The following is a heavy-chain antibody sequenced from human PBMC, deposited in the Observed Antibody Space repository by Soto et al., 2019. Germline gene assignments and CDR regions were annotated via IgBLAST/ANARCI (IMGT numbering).Heavy chain of an antibody. CDR3: ARGRGYSYGLDP. CDR1: GDSISSNNNY. Sequence: PSETLSPTCTVSGDSISSNNNYWSWIRQPPGEGLEWIGFISYSGTTSYSPSLKSRVAISLDTSKNQFSLSLSSVTAADTAVYYCARGRGYSYGLDPWGQGTLVTVSS. CDR2: ISYSGTT. J-gene: IGHJ5*02. V-gene: IGHV4-30-4*01. D-gene: IGHD5-18*01.